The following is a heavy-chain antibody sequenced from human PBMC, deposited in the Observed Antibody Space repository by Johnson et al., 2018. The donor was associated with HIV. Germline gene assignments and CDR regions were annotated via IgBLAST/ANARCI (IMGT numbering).Heavy chain of an antibody. Sequence: QVQLVEYGGGVVQPGRSLRLSCAASGFTFSSYGMHWVRQAPGKGLEWVAVLSYDGSNKYYADSVKGRFTISRDNSKNTLYLQMNSLRAEDTAVYYCAREDTRGAFDIWGQGTMVTVSS. CDR2: LSYDGSNK. D-gene: IGHD5-18*01. V-gene: IGHV3-30*03. J-gene: IGHJ3*02. CDR1: GFTFSSYG. CDR3: AREDTRGAFDI.